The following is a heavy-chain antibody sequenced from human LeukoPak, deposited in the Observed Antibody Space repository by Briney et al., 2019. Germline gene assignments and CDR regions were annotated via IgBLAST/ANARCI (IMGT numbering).Heavy chain of an antibody. V-gene: IGHV3-66*01. J-gene: IGHJ4*02. CDR1: GFTVSNNY. CDR2: INTVGTT. D-gene: IGHD3-10*01. Sequence: GGSLRLSCAASGFTVSNNYMGWVRQAPAKGLEWVSVINTVGTTYYADSVRGRFTISRDNSKNTLYLQMNSLRAEDTAVYYCARDLGIDYGSVDNWGQGTLVTVSS. CDR3: ARDLGIDYGSVDN.